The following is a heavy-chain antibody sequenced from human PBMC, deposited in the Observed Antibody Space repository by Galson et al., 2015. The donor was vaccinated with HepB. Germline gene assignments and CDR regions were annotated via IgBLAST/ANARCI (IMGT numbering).Heavy chain of an antibody. Sequence: SVKVSCKASGYTFTGYYMHWVRQAPGQGLEWMGWINPNSGGTNYAQKFQGRVTMTRDTSISTAYMELSRLRSDDTAVYYCAREFLGSSSSGFAFDPWGQGTLVTVSS. V-gene: IGHV1-2*02. CDR3: AREFLGSSSSGFAFDP. J-gene: IGHJ5*02. CDR1: GYTFTGYY. CDR2: INPNSGGT. D-gene: IGHD6-6*01.